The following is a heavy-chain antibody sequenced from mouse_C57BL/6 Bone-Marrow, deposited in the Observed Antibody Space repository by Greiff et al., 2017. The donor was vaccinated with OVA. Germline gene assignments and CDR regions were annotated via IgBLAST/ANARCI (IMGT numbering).Heavy chain of an antibody. CDR1: GYTFTGYW. Sequence: VKLMESGAELMKPGASVKLSCKATGYTFTGYWIEWVKQRPGHGLEWIGEILPGSGSTNYNEKFKGKATFTADTSSNTAYMQLSSLTTEDSAIYYCARLTTVVATRDYFDYWGQGTTLTVSS. CDR3: ARLTTVVATRDYFDY. CDR2: ILPGSGST. J-gene: IGHJ2*01. V-gene: IGHV1-9*01. D-gene: IGHD1-1*01.